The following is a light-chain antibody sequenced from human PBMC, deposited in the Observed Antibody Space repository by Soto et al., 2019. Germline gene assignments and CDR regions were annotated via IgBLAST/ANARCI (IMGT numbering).Light chain of an antibody. Sequence: EIVMTQSPATLSVSPGERATLSCRASQSVSSNLAWYQQKPGQAPRLLIYGASTRATGIPARFSGSWSGTDFTLPISSLQSEDFAVYYCQQYNNWPPYTFGQGTKLEIK. V-gene: IGKV3-15*01. J-gene: IGKJ2*01. CDR2: GAS. CDR3: QQYNNWPPYT. CDR1: QSVSSN.